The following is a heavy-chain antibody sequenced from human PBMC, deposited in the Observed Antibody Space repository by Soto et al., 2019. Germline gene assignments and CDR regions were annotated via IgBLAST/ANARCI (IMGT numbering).Heavy chain of an antibody. V-gene: IGHV4-39*07. CDR2: LYDNENDRN. CDR3: ARGGLEMEWFTLWFDP. CDR1: GGSIKGTGYF. D-gene: IGHD3-3*01. Sequence: SETLSLTCTVSGGSIKGTGYFWAWIRQSPGKGLEWIASLYDNENDRNYYNPSLKSRVTISADTSKNQLSLRLTLVTAADTAVYYCARGGLEMEWFTLWFDPWGQGTLVTVS. J-gene: IGHJ5*02.